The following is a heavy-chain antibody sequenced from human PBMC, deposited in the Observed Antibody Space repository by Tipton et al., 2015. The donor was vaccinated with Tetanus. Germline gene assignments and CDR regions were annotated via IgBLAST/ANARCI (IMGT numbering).Heavy chain of an antibody. Sequence: GLVKPSQTLSLTCAISGDSVSSNRAAWNWIRQSPSRGLEWLGRTYYRSKWYNDYAVSVKSLITINPDTSKNQFSLQLNSVTPEDRCVFLCTGSVGWGRFLDYGGQGARAPVSS. J-gene: IGHJ4*02. V-gene: IGHV6-1*01. CDR1: GDSVSSNRAA. D-gene: IGHD7-27*01. CDR3: TGSVGWGRFLDY. CDR2: TYYRSKWYN.